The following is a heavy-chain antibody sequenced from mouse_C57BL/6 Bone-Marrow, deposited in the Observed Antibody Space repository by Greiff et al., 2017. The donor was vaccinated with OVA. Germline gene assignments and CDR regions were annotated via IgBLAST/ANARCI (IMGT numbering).Heavy chain of an antibody. CDR2: IDPNSGGT. CDR1: GYTFTSYW. CDR3: ARPYYDYDGFAY. Sequence: QVQLKQPGAELVKPGASVKLSCKASGYTFTSYWMHWVKQRPGRGLEWIGRIDPNSGGTKYNEKFKSKATLTVDKPSSTAYMQLSSLTSEDSAVYYCARPYYDYDGFAYWGQGTLVTVSA. D-gene: IGHD2-4*01. J-gene: IGHJ3*01. V-gene: IGHV1-72*01.